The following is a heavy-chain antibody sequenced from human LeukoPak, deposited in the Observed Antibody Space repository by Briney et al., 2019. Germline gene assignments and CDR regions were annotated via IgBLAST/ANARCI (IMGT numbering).Heavy chain of an antibody. J-gene: IGHJ4*02. Sequence: GSERLFCGASRFIFSRYCMSWVRHATGKGLEGVANIKQDGSEKYYVDSVKGRFTISRDNAKNSMYLQMNSLRAEDTAVYYCARGGSSSWYVYWGQGTLVTVSS. CDR3: ARGGSSSWYVY. CDR2: IKQDGSEK. V-gene: IGHV3-7*01. CDR1: RFIFSRYC. D-gene: IGHD6-13*01.